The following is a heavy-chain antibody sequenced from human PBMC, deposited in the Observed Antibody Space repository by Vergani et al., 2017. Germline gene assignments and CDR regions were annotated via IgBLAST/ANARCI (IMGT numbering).Heavy chain of an antibody. CDR3: ASPTQMDSKGTRYYTDV. J-gene: IGHJ6*03. CDR2: ISYDGTQK. D-gene: IGHD3-16*02. Sequence: QVHLVESGGGVVQPGRSLRLSCVVSGFTSSYYGMHWVRQAPGKGLEWVAVISYDGTQKYYADSVKGRFTISRDNSKSTLYLQMNSLRTEDTAVYYCASPTQMDSKGTRYYTDVWGKGTTVTVSS. CDR1: GFTSSYYG. V-gene: IGHV3-30*03.